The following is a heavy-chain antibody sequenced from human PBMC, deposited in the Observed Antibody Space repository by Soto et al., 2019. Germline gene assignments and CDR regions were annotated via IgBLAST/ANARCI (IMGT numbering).Heavy chain of an antibody. CDR1: GFTFSGSW. D-gene: IGHD6-19*01. Sequence: EVQLVESGGGLVQPGGSLRLSCAASGFTFSGSWMHWVRQTPGKGLVWVSHINTDGSFANYADSVQGRFTISRDNAKRTLYLQMSSLRADDTAVYFCAGGMGGWPFWGQGTLVTVSS. V-gene: IGHV3-74*01. CDR3: AGGMGGWPF. CDR2: INTDGSFA. J-gene: IGHJ4*02.